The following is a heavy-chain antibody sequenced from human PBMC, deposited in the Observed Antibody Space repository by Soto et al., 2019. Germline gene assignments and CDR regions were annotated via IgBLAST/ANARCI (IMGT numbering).Heavy chain of an antibody. CDR1: GYIFNNYA. CDR2: MNAYNGHT. CDR3: AIDLRSGCFDH. Sequence: QVQLVQSGAEVKKPGASVKVSCKASGYIFNNYAISWVRQVPGQGLEWMGWMNAYNGHTKYAQKVQGVLTRTTDTSTSTAHMELRNLGAGDTAVYYCAIDLRSGCFDHWGQGTLVTVSS. D-gene: IGHD3-3*01. J-gene: IGHJ4*02. V-gene: IGHV1-18*01.